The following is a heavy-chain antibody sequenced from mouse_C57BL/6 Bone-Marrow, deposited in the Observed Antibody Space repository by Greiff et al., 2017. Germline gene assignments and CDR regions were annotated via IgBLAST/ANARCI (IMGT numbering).Heavy chain of an antibody. CDR1: GYTFTSYW. J-gene: IGHJ1*03. D-gene: IGHD2-5*01. V-gene: IGHV1-55*01. CDR3: ARPYYSNDGYFDD. Sequence: QVQLQQPGAELVKPGASVKMSCKASGYTFTSYWITWVKQRPGQGLEWIGDIYPGSGSTNYNEKFKSKATLTVDTSSSTAYMQLSSLTSEYSAVYCCARPYYSNDGYFDDWGTGTTVTVSS. CDR2: IYPGSGST.